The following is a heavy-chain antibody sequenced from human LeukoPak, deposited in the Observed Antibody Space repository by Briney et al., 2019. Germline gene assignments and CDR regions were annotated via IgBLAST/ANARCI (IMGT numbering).Heavy chain of an antibody. V-gene: IGHV3-30*02. D-gene: IGHD2-2*01. Sequence: PGGSLRLSCAASGFTFSSYGMHWVRPAPGKGLEWVAFIRYDGSNKYYADSVKGRFTISRDNSKDTLYLQMNSLRAEDTAVYYCAKGGGRYCSSTSCYQKDYWGQGTLVTVSS. J-gene: IGHJ4*02. CDR1: GFTFSSYG. CDR3: AKGGGRYCSSTSCYQKDY. CDR2: IRYDGSNK.